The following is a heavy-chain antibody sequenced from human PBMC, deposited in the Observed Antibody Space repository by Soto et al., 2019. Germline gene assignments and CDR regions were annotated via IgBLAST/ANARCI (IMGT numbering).Heavy chain of an antibody. J-gene: IGHJ4*02. V-gene: IGHV1-69*01. CDR2: IIPIFGTA. D-gene: IGHD3-22*01. CDR3: ARDRLYYYDSSGYTPRGDFAY. CDR1: GGTFSSYA. Sequence: QVQLVQSGAEVKKPGSSVKVSCKASGGTFSSYAISWVRQAPGQGLEWMGGIIPIFGTANYAQKFQGRVTITADESTSTAYLEMSSLRSEDTAVYYCARDRLYYYDSSGYTPRGDFAYWCQGTLVTVSS.